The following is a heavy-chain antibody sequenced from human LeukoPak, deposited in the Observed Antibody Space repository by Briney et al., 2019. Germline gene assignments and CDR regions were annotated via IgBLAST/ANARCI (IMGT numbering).Heavy chain of an antibody. J-gene: IGHJ5*02. D-gene: IGHD6-13*01. CDR2: IWYDGSNK. Sequence: GGSLRLSCAASGFTFSSYGMHWVRQAPGKGLEWVAVIWYDGSNKYYADSVKGRFTISRDNPKNTLYLQMNSLRAEDTAVYYCARGSRSSWQNWFDPWGQGTLVTVSS. CDR3: ARGSRSSWQNWFDP. CDR1: GFTFSSYG. V-gene: IGHV3-33*01.